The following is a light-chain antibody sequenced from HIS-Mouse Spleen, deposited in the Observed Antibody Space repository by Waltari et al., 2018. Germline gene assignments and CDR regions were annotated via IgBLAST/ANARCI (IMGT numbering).Light chain of an antibody. CDR3: SSHTSSSTLV. J-gene: IGLJ2*01. V-gene: IGLV2-14*03. Sequence: QSALTQPASVSGSPGQSITISCTGTSSDVGGYNYVSWYQQHPGKAPKLMIYDVSNRPSGVSKRFSGSKSGNTASLTISGLQAEDEADYYCSSHTSSSTLVFGGGTKLTVL. CDR1: SSDVGGYNY. CDR2: DVS.